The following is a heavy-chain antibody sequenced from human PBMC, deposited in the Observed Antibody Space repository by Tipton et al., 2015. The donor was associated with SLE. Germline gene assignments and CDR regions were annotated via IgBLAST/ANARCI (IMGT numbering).Heavy chain of an antibody. J-gene: IGHJ5*01. CDR2: IYSDGTT. Sequence: SLRLSCAASGLTVSRHYMSWVRQAPGKGLEWVSVIYSDGTTYYADSVKGRFTISRDNAKNSLYLQMNSLRAEDTAVYYCARDGYGSAWFDSWGQGTLVTVSS. CDR3: ARDGYGSAWFDS. CDR1: GLTVSRHY. D-gene: IGHD3-10*01. V-gene: IGHV3-53*01.